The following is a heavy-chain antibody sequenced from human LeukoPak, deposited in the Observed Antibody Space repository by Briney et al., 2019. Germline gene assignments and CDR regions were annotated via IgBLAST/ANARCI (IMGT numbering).Heavy chain of an antibody. V-gene: IGHV3-30*04. J-gene: IGHJ5*02. D-gene: IGHD3-10*01. CDR2: ISYDGSNE. CDR3: ARDHYGLTSYPNP. CDR1: GFTFSSYV. Sequence: GGSLRLSCAASGFTFSSYVMHWVRQAPGKGLEWVAIISYDGSNEYYADSVKGRFTVSRDNSENTLYLQMNSLRAEDTAVYYCARDHYGLTSYPNPWGQGTLVTVSS.